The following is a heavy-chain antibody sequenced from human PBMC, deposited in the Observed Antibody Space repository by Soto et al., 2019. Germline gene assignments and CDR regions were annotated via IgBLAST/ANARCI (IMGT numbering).Heavy chain of an antibody. CDR2: ISGSGGST. D-gene: IGHD3-22*01. Sequence: GGSLRLSCAASGFTFSSYAMSWVRQAPGKGLEWVSAISGSGGSTYYADSVKGRFTISRDNSKNTLYLQMNSLRAEDTAVYYCAKRYHDSSGYSFDYWGQGTLVTVSP. V-gene: IGHV3-23*01. J-gene: IGHJ4*02. CDR3: AKRYHDSSGYSFDY. CDR1: GFTFSSYA.